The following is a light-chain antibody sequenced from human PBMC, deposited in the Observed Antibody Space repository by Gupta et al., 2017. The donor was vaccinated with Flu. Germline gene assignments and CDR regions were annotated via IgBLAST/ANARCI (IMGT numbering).Light chain of an antibody. J-gene: IGKJ2*03. Sequence: EIVLTQSPATLSLSPGERATLSCRASQSVSSYLAWYQQKPGQAPRLLIYDASNRDTGIPARFSGSGGGTDVTLTISSREPEDFAVYYCQQRSNCPPYSFGQGTKLEIK. CDR3: QQRSNCPPYS. CDR1: QSVSSY. CDR2: DAS. V-gene: IGKV3-11*01.